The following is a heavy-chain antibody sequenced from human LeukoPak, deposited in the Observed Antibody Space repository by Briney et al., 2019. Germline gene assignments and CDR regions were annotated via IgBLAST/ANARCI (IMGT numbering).Heavy chain of an antibody. CDR3: ARRAASLRYFDWLTTVNDAFDI. D-gene: IGHD3-9*01. V-gene: IGHV3-53*01. J-gene: IGHJ3*02. CDR2: IYSGGST. CDR1: GFTFDDYG. Sequence: GGSLRLSCAASGFTFDDYGMSWVRQAPGKGLEWVSVIYSGGSTYYADSVKGRFTISRDNSKNILFLQMNSLRAEDTAVYYCARRAASLRYFDWLTTVNDAFDIWGQGTLVTVSS.